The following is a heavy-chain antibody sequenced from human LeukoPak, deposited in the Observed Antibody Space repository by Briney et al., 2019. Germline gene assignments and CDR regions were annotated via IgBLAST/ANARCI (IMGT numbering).Heavy chain of an antibody. CDR3: ASRGYSYGHTYYYGMDV. D-gene: IGHD5-18*01. Sequence: ASVKVSCKASGYTFTSYDINWVRQATGQGLEWMGWMNPNSGNTGYAQKFQGRVTMTRNTSISTAYMELSSLRSEDTAVYYCASRGYSYGHTYYYGMDVWGQGTTVTVSS. CDR2: MNPNSGNT. CDR1: GYTFTSYD. J-gene: IGHJ6*02. V-gene: IGHV1-8*01.